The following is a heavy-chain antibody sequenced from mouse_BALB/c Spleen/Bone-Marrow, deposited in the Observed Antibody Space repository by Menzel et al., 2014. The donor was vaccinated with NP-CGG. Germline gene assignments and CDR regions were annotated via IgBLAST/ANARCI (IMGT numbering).Heavy chain of an antibody. J-gene: IGHJ1*01. CDR1: GYTFTSYW. D-gene: IGHD3-3*01. V-gene: IGHV1S22*01. CDR2: IYPGTGST. CDR3: TRRGLSYWYFDV. Sequence: LQQSGSELVRPGASVKLSCKASGYTFTSYWMHWVKQRPGQGLEWIGNIYPGTGSTNYDEKFKSKGTLTVDTSSSTAYMHLSSLTSEDSAVYFCTRRGLSYWYFDVWGAGTRSPSPQ.